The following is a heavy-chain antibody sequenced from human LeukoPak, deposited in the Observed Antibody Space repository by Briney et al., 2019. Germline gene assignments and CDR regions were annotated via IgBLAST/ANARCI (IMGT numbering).Heavy chain of an antibody. V-gene: IGHV1-24*01. CDR3: ATGPLLWFGELFLSGNWFDP. Sequence: ASVKVSCKVSGYTLTELSMHWVRQAPGKGLEWMGGFDPEDGETIYAQKFQGRVTMTEDTSTDTAYMELSSLRSEDTAVYYCATGPLLWFGELFLSGNWFDPWGQGTLVTVSS. CDR1: GYTLTELS. J-gene: IGHJ5*02. D-gene: IGHD3-10*01. CDR2: FDPEDGET.